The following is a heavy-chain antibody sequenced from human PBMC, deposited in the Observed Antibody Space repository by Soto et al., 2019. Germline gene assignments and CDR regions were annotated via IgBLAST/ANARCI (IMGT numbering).Heavy chain of an antibody. CDR1: GGSISSYY. Sequence: QVQLQESGPGLVKPSETLSLTCTVSGGSISSYYWSWIRQPPGQGLEWIGYIYYSGSTNYNPSLKSPVTISVDTSTSQFSLKLSSVTAADTALYYCARGYCSSTSCYARPVDYWGQGALVTVSS. CDR2: IYYSGST. D-gene: IGHD2-2*01. V-gene: IGHV4-59*01. CDR3: ARGYCSSTSCYARPVDY. J-gene: IGHJ4*02.